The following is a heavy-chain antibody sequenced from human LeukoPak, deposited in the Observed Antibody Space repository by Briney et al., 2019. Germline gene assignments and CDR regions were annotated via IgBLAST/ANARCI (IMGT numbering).Heavy chain of an antibody. J-gene: IGHJ5*02. Sequence: PSETLSLTCAVYGGSFSGYYWSWIRQPPGKGLEWIGEINHSGSTNYNPFLKSRVTISVDTSKNQFSLKLNSVTAADTAVYYCARGQWEIRFDPWGQGTLVTVSS. D-gene: IGHD1-26*01. CDR2: INHSGST. CDR3: ARGQWEIRFDP. CDR1: GGSFSGYY. V-gene: IGHV4-34*01.